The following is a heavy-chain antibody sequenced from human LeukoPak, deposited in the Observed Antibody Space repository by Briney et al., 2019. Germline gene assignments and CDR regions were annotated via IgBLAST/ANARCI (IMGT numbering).Heavy chain of an antibody. CDR3: ARGPPDILTGYSSFDY. Sequence: SVRVSCKASGGTFSSYAISWVRQAPGQGLEWMGGIIPIFGTANYAQKFQGRVTITADESTSTAYMELSSLRSEDTAVYYCARGPPDILTGYSSFDYWGQGTLVTVSS. J-gene: IGHJ4*02. V-gene: IGHV1-69*01. CDR2: IIPIFGTA. D-gene: IGHD3-9*01. CDR1: GGTFSSYA.